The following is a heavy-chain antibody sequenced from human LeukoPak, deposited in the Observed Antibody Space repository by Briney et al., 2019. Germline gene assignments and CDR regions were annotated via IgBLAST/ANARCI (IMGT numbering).Heavy chain of an antibody. D-gene: IGHD5-18*01. CDR2: ISGSGGST. Sequence: GGSLRLSCAASGFTFSDYYMSWVRQAPGRGLEWVSVISGSGGSTYYADSVRGRFTISRDNSKNTLYLQMNSLRAEDTAVYYCARLTSGYSIFDYWGQGTLVTVSS. J-gene: IGHJ4*02. CDR1: GFTFSDYY. V-gene: IGHV3-23*01. CDR3: ARLTSGYSIFDY.